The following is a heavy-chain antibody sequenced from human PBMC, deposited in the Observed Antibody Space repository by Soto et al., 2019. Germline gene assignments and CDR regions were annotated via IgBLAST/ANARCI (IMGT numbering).Heavy chain of an antibody. CDR2: IIPIFGTA. Sequence: SVKVSCKASGGTFSSYAISWVRQAPGQGLEWMGGIIPIFGTANYAQKFQGRVTITADESTSTAYMELSSPRSEDTAVYYCARSRLLSSSFQASLNWFDPWGQGTLVTVSS. CDR1: GGTFSSYA. D-gene: IGHD6-6*01. V-gene: IGHV1-69*13. J-gene: IGHJ5*02. CDR3: ARSRLLSSSFQASLNWFDP.